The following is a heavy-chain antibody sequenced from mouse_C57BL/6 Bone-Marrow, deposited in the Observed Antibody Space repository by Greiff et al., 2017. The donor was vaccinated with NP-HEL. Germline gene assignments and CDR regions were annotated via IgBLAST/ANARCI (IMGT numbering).Heavy chain of an antibody. J-gene: IGHJ4*01. D-gene: IGHD2-4*01. V-gene: IGHV5-6*01. Sequence: EVQGVESGGDLVKPGGSLKLSCAASGFTFSSYGMSWVRQTPDKRLEWVATISSGGSYTYYPHNVKGRFTLTRDNAKNTLYLQMGSLRSEDTAMYYCARYDYDGGGAMDYWGQGTSVTVSS. CDR1: GFTFSSYG. CDR2: ISSGGSYT. CDR3: ARYDYDGGGAMDY.